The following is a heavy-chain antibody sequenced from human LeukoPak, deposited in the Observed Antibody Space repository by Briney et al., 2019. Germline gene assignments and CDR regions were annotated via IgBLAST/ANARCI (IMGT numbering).Heavy chain of an antibody. CDR3: ASGSQGYSNFGYNY. V-gene: IGHV4-30-4*01. CDR1: GGSISSGDYY. CDR2: IYYSGST. D-gene: IGHD4-11*01. Sequence: SETLSLTCTVSGGSISSGDYYWSCIRQPPGKGLEWIGYIYYSGSTYYNPSLKSRVTISVDTSKNQFSLKLSSVTAADTAVYYCASGSQGYSNFGYNYWGQGTLVTVSS. J-gene: IGHJ4*02.